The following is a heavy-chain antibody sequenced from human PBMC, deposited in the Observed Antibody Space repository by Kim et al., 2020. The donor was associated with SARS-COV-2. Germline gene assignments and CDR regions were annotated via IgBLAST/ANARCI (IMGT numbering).Heavy chain of an antibody. CDR1: GFTFSDYY. Sequence: GGSLRLSCAASGFTFSDYYMSWIRQAPGKGLEWVSYISSSGSTIYYADSVKGRFTISRDNAKNSLYLQMNSLRAEDTAVYYCARENSHITIFGVVTRLGMGVWGQGTTVTVSS. V-gene: IGHV3-11*01. D-gene: IGHD3-3*01. J-gene: IGHJ6*02. CDR3: ARENSHITIFGVVTRLGMGV. CDR2: ISSSGSTI.